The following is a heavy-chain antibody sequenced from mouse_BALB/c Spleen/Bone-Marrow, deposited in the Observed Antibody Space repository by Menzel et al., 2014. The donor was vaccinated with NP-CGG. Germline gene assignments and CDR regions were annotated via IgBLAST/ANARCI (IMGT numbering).Heavy chain of an antibody. CDR3: ARHRYYAMDY. V-gene: IGHV2-6-1*01. CDR1: GFSLTNYG. J-gene: IGHJ4*01. CDR2: IWSDGST. Sequence: VKLVESGPGLVAPSQSLSITCTISGFSLTNYGVHWVRQPPGKGLEWLVVIWSDGSTTYNSALKSRLSISKDNSKSXVFLKMNSLQTDDTAMYYCARHRYYAMDYWGQGTSVTVSS.